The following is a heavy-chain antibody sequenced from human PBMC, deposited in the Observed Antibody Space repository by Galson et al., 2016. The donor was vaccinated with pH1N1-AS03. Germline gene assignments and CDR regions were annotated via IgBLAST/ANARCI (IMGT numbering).Heavy chain of an antibody. CDR3: AQYNGSSGFSY. D-gene: IGHD1-14*01. Sequence: PALVKPTQTLTLTCTFSGFSFTTSEVGVGWIRQPPGKALEWLALIWWDDDKRYSPFLKSRVTVTKDTSKNQVVLTMTNMDPVDTATYFCAQYNGSSGFSYWGQGTLVTVSS. V-gene: IGHV2-5*02. J-gene: IGHJ4*02. CDR2: IWWDDDK. CDR1: GFSFTTSEVG.